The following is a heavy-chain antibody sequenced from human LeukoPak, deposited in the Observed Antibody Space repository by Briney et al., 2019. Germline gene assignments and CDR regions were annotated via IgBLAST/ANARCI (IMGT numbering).Heavy chain of an antibody. V-gene: IGHV1-2*02. D-gene: IGHD1-1*01. J-gene: IGHJ4*02. Sequence: ASVTVSFTTSGYTFTVYFMHWVRQAPGQGLEWMGWINPNSGGTSYPQNFQGRVTMTSDTSSSTVYMELSRLTSDDTAIYYCARDYELGTPGTAYEYLDYWGQGTLVTVSS. CDR2: INPNSGGT. CDR3: ARDYELGTPGTAYEYLDY. CDR1: GYTFTVYF.